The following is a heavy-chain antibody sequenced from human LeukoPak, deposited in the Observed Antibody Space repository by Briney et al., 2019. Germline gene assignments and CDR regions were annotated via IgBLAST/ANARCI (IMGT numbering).Heavy chain of an antibody. CDR3: ARDNGSSPLYYFDY. J-gene: IGHJ4*02. CDR1: GGSISSYY. Sequence: SETLSLTCTVSGGSISSYYLSWIRQPPGKGLEWIGYIYYSGSTNYNPSLKSRVTISVDTSKNQFSLKLSSVTAADTAVYYCARDNGSSPLYYFDYWGQGTLVTVSS. CDR2: IYYSGST. V-gene: IGHV4-59*01. D-gene: IGHD2-8*01.